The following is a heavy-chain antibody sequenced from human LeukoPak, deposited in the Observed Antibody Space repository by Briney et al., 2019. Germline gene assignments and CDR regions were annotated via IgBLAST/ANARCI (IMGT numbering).Heavy chain of an antibody. V-gene: IGHV3-NL1*01. J-gene: IGHJ4*02. CDR2: ISGSGSST. D-gene: IGHD6-13*01. Sequence: GGSLRLSCGASGFTFGYYGMHWVRQAPGKGLECVSTISGSGSSTYYADSVKGRFTISRDNSKNTLYLQMNSLRAEDTAVYYCAKQRRIAAAPYYFDYWGQGTLVTVSS. CDR1: GFTFGYYG. CDR3: AKQRRIAAAPYYFDY.